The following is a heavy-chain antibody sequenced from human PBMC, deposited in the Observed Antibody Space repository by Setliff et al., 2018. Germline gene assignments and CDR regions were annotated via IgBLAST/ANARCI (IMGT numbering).Heavy chain of an antibody. CDR2: IHTDGST. Sequence: PSETLSLTCTVSGDSMSSAKYYWSWIRQSAGKGLECIGRIHTDGSTKYNPSLNSRVTLSIDTSRNQFSLRLSSVTAADTAVYFCARVTGFLYMDVWGKGTTVTVSS. V-gene: IGHV4-61*02. CDR3: ARVTGFLYMDV. CDR1: GDSMSSAKYY. D-gene: IGHD3-3*01. J-gene: IGHJ6*03.